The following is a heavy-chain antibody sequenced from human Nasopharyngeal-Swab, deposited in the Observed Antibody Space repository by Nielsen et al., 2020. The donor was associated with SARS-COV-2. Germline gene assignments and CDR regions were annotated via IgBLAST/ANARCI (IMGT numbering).Heavy chain of an antibody. V-gene: IGHV3-74*01. CDR1: GFTFSWHW. CDR3: SRGGMGTGLDY. CDR2: INTDGSNT. J-gene: IGHJ4*02. Sequence: GESLKISCAASGFTFSWHWMHWVRQAPGKGLVLVSYINTDGSNTKYADSVKGRFTISRDNAKNTLYLQMNSLRAEDTAVYYCSRGGMGTGLDYWGQGILVTVSS. D-gene: IGHD1-14*01.